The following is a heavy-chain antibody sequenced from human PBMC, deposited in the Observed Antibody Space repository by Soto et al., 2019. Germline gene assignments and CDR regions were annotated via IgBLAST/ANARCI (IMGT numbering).Heavy chain of an antibody. CDR2: ISWNSGSI. D-gene: IGHD3-9*01. J-gene: IGHJ6*02. V-gene: IGHV3-9*01. CDR1: GFTFDDYA. CDR3: AKSDILTGYSYYYYGMDV. Sequence: GGSLRLSCAASGFTFDDYAMHWVRQAPGKGLEWVSGISWNSGSIGYADSVKGRFTISRDNAKNSLYLQMNSLRAEDTALYYCAKSDILTGYSYYYYGMDVWGQGTTVTVSS.